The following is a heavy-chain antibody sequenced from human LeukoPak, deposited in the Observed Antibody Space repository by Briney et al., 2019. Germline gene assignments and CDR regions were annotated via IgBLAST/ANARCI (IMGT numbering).Heavy chain of an antibody. Sequence: AGGSLRLSCAASGFTFSSYEMNWVRQAPGKGLEWVSYISSSGSTIYYADSVKGRFTISRDNPKNSLYLQMNSLRAEDTAVYYCARGAEWPGFDYWGQGTLFTVSS. CDR1: GFTFSSYE. D-gene: IGHD3-3*01. V-gene: IGHV3-48*03. CDR2: ISSSGSTI. CDR3: ARGAEWPGFDY. J-gene: IGHJ4*02.